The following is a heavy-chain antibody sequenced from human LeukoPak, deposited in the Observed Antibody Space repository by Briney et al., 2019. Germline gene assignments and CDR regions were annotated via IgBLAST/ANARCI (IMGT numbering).Heavy chain of an antibody. V-gene: IGHV3-21*01. D-gene: IGHD3-22*01. Sequence: SGGSLRLSCAASGFTVSSNYMNWVRQAPGKGLEWVSSITRSSIYKYYADSVKGRFTISRDNAKNSLYLQMNSLRAEDTAVYYCARVRYDGSGYYSISDYWGQGTLVTVSS. CDR2: ITRSSIYK. J-gene: IGHJ4*02. CDR3: ARVRYDGSGYYSISDY. CDR1: GFTVSSNY.